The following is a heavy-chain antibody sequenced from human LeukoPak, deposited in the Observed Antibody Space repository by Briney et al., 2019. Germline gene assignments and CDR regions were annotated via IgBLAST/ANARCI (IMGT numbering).Heavy chain of an antibody. CDR3: TTDPPPNYYGSGRLDGDAFDI. CDR2: IKSKTDGGTT. J-gene: IGHJ3*02. D-gene: IGHD3-10*01. CDR1: GFTFSNAW. V-gene: IGHV3-15*01. Sequence: GGSLRLSCAASGFTFSNAWMSWVRQAPGKGLEWVGRIKSKTDGGTTDYAAPVKGGFTISRDDSKNTLYLQMNSLKTEDTAVYYCTTDPPPNYYGSGRLDGDAFDIWGQGTMVTVSS.